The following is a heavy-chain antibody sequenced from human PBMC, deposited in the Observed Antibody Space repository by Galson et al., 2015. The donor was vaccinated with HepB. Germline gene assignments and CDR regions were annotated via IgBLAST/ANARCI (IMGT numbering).Heavy chain of an antibody. CDR1: GYTFTSYA. Sequence: SVKVSCKASGYTFTSYAMNWVRQAPGQGLEWMGWINTNTGNPTYAQGFTGRFVFSLDTSVSTAYLQISSLKAEDTAVYYCAREGENYGLGWFDPWGQGTLVTVSS. CDR2: INTNTGNP. CDR3: AREGENYGLGWFDP. J-gene: IGHJ5*02. V-gene: IGHV7-4-1*02. D-gene: IGHD4-17*01.